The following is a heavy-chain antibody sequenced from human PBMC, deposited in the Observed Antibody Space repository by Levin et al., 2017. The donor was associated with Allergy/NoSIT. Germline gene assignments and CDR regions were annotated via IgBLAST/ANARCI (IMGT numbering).Heavy chain of an antibody. Sequence: GGSLRLSCAASGFTFDDYAMHWVRQAPGKGLEWVSGISWNSGSIGYADSVKGRFTISRDNAKNSLYLQMNSLRAEDTALHYCAKDYCSSTSCPGSWFDPWGQGTLVTVSS. J-gene: IGHJ5*02. D-gene: IGHD2-2*01. CDR2: ISWNSGSI. CDR1: GFTFDDYA. CDR3: AKDYCSSTSCPGSWFDP. V-gene: IGHV3-9*01.